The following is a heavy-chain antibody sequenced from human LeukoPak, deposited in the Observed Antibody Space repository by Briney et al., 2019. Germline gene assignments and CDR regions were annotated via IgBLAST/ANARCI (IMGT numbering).Heavy chain of an antibody. CDR1: GGSITSASHF. V-gene: IGHV4-39*07. CDR2: IYYSGLT. Sequence: SETLSLTCSVSGGSITSASHFWGWIRQPPGKGLEWLGTIYYSGLTYSNPSLKSRVTISVDTSKNQFSLKLSSVTAADTAVYYCARDRKPMVRGVIDQRFDPWGQGTLVTVSS. CDR3: ARDRKPMVRGVIDQRFDP. D-gene: IGHD3-10*01. J-gene: IGHJ5*02.